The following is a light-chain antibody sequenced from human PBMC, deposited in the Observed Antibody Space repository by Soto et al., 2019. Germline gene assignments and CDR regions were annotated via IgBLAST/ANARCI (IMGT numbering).Light chain of an antibody. Sequence: QSALTQPASVSGSPGQSITISCTGTSSDVGGYNYVSWYQQHPGKAPKLMIYDVSSRPSGVSNRFSGSKSGNTASLTISGLQAEDEADYYCSSYRNSSTLGVFGTGTKVTVL. CDR2: DVS. CDR1: SSDVGGYNY. J-gene: IGLJ1*01. CDR3: SSYRNSSTLGV. V-gene: IGLV2-14*01.